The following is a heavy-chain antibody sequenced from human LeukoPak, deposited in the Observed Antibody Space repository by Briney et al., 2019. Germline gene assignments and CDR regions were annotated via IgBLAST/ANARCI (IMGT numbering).Heavy chain of an antibody. Sequence: PGGSLRLSCAASGFTFSSYGMHWVRQAPGKGLEWVAFIRYDGSNKYYADSVKGRFTISRDNSKNTLYLQMKSLRAEDTAVYYCAKGGVYEAQYYYYYLDVWGKGTTVTISS. CDR1: GFTFSSYG. D-gene: IGHD5/OR15-5a*01. CDR2: IRYDGSNK. CDR3: AKGGVYEAQYYYYYLDV. V-gene: IGHV3-30*02. J-gene: IGHJ6*03.